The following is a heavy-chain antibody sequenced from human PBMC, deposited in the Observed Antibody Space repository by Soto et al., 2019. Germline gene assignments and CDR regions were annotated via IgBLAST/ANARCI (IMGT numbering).Heavy chain of an antibody. CDR3: AKHKRPRGMDV. CDR2: VHSGGST. J-gene: IGHJ6*02. CDR1: GASIRGTDYF. V-gene: IGHV4-39*01. Sequence: SETLSLTCTVSGASIRGTDYFWGWIRQPPGEGLEWIGSVHSGGSTNYNPSLKSRVTIALDTSRNQFSLRLNSVTASDTATYYCAKHKRPRGMDVWGQGTTVTVSS.